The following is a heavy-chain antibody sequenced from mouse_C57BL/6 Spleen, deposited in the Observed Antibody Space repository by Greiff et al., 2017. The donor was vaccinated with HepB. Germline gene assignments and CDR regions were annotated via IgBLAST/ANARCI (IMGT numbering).Heavy chain of an antibody. CDR2: INPNNGGT. CDR3: ASVGSYDYDHDY. CDR1: GYTFTDYN. V-gene: IGHV1-22*01. D-gene: IGHD2-4*01. Sequence: EVQLQQSGPELVKPGASVKMSCKASGYTFTDYNMHWVKQSHGKSLEWIGYINPNNGGTSYNQKFKGKATLTVNKSSSTAYMELRSLTSEDSAVYYCASVGSYDYDHDYWGQGTTLTVSS. J-gene: IGHJ2*01.